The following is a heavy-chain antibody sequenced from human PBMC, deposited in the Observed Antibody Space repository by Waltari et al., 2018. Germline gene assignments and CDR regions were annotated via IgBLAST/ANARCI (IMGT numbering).Heavy chain of an antibody. V-gene: IGHV4-59*01. J-gene: IGHJ4*02. CDR2: IYYNGNT. CDR3: AREIYGGNSRPYDY. D-gene: IGHD4-17*01. CDR1: GGSIPGYS. Sequence: QVQLQESGPGLVKPSETLSLPCTVPGGSIPGYSWRWIRQPPGKGLEWIGHIYYNGNTDYNPSLKSRVTISVDTSKNQFSLKLSSVTAADTAVYYCAREIYGGNSRPYDYWGQGTLVTVSS.